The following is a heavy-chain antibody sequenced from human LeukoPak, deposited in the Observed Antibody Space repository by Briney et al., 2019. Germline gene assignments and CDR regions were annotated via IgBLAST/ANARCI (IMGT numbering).Heavy chain of an antibody. CDR1: GYTFTSYD. V-gene: IGHV1-8*01. Sequence: ASVKVSCKASGYTFTSYDINWVRQATGQELEWMGWMNPNSGNTGYAQKFQGRVTMTRNTSISTAYMELSSLRSEDTAVYYCASQGDFSEAFDIWGQGTMVTVSS. CDR2: MNPNSGNT. J-gene: IGHJ3*02. CDR3: ASQGDFSEAFDI. D-gene: IGHD1-26*01.